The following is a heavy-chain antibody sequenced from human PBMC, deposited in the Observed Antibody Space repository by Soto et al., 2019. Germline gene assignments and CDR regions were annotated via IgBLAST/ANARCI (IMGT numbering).Heavy chain of an antibody. CDR1: GYSFAGYW. CDR2: IDPSDSQT. Sequence: GESLKISCKGSGYSFAGYWITWVRQKPGKGLEWMGRIDPSDSQTYYSPSFRGHVTVSATKSITTVFLQWSSLRASDTAMYYCARQIYDSDTGPNFQYYFDSWGQGTPVTVSS. D-gene: IGHD3-22*01. J-gene: IGHJ4*02. CDR3: ARQIYDSDTGPNFQYYFDS. V-gene: IGHV5-10-1*01.